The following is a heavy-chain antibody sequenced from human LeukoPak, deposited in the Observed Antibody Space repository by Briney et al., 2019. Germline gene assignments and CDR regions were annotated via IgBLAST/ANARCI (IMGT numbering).Heavy chain of an antibody. D-gene: IGHD1-26*01. V-gene: IGHV1-18*01. Sequence: GASVKVSCKASVYTFTSYGISWVRQAPGQGLEWMGWISAYNGNTNYAQKLQGRVTMTTDTSTSTAYMELRSLRSDDTAVYYCARDQGSIVGATGGIDYWGQGTLVTVSS. CDR3: ARDQGSIVGATGGIDY. J-gene: IGHJ4*02. CDR2: ISAYNGNT. CDR1: VYTFTSYG.